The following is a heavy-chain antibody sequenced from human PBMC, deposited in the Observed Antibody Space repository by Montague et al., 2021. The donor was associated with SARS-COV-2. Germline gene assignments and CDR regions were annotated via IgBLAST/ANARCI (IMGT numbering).Heavy chain of an antibody. V-gene: IGHV6-1*01. J-gene: IGHJ4*02. CDR2: TYYRSKWYN. CDR1: GDSVSSNTVA. CDR3: ARDSEYSIDD. Sequence: CAISGDSVSSNTVAWNWFRQSPSRGLEWLGRTYYRSKWYNDYAVSMQSRVTINPDTSKSQFSLHVNSVTPEDTAVYYCARDSEYSIDDWGQGLLVTVSS. D-gene: IGHD6-6*01.